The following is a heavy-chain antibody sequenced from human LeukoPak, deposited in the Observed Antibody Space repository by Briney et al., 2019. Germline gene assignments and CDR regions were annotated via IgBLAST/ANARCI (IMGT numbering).Heavy chain of an antibody. CDR2: ISGSSSYT. Sequence: GGSLRLSCAASGFTVSSNYMSWVRQAPGKGLEWVSYISGSSSYTNYADSVKGRFTISRDNAKNSLYLQMNSLRAEDTAVYYCATRGHSSSWYYFDYWGQGTLVTVPS. CDR1: GFTVSSNY. J-gene: IGHJ4*02. CDR3: ATRGHSSSWYYFDY. D-gene: IGHD6-13*01. V-gene: IGHV3-11*03.